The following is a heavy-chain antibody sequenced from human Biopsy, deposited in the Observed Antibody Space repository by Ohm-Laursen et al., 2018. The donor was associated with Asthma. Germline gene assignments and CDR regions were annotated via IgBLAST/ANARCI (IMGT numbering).Heavy chain of an antibody. CDR3: ARGYSGSDRIVYYYSGLEV. Sequence: SVKVSCNASGGSFGNHAVGWVRQAPGQGLEWMGGIIPMFGTTKYAQKFQGRVTFTADKSTNTAYMELSSLSSEDTAVYYCARGYSGSDRIVYYYSGLEVWGQGTTVTVSS. V-gene: IGHV1-69*06. J-gene: IGHJ6*02. CDR2: IIPMFGTT. CDR1: GGSFGNHA. D-gene: IGHD5-12*01.